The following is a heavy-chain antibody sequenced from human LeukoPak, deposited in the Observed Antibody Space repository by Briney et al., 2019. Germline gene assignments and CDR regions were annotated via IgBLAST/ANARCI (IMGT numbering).Heavy chain of an antibody. J-gene: IGHJ3*02. Sequence: ASVKVSCKASGYTFTGYYMHWVRQAPGQGLEWIGWINPNSGGTNYAQKFQGRVTMTRDTSISTAYMELSRLRSDDTAVYYCAREYYYDSSGYYFDAFGIWGQGTMVTVSS. CDR1: GYTFTGYY. CDR2: INPNSGGT. D-gene: IGHD3-22*01. CDR3: AREYYYDSSGYYFDAFGI. V-gene: IGHV1-2*02.